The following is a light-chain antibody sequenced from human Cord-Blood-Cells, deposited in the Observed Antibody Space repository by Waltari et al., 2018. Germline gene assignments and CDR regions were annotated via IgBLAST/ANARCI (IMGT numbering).Light chain of an antibody. V-gene: IGLV2-11*01. CDR3: CSYAGSYTFVV. Sequence: QSALTQPRSVPGSPGRPVTIPCTGPSSDVGGNNYVSWYQQHPGKAPKLMIYDVSKRPSGVPDRFSGSKSGNTASLTISGLQAEDEADYYCCSYAGSYTFVVFGGGTKLTVL. CDR2: DVS. CDR1: SSDVGGNNY. J-gene: IGLJ2*01.